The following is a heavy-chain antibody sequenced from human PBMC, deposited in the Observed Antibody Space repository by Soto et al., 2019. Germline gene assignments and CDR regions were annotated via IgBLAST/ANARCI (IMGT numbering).Heavy chain of an antibody. D-gene: IGHD2-15*01. Sequence: ASVKVSCKASGYTFTSYYMHWVRQAPGQGLEWMGIINPSGGSTSYAQKFQGRVTMTRDTSTSTVYMELSSLRSEDTAVYYCAXAQCSGGSCYYYYGMDVWGQGTTVTVSS. CDR3: AXAQCSGGSCYYYYGMDV. CDR1: GYTFTSYY. CDR2: INPSGGST. V-gene: IGHV1-46*01. J-gene: IGHJ6*02.